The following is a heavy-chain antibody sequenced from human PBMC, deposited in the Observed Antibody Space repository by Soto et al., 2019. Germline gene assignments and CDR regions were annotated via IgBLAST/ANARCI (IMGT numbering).Heavy chain of an antibody. Sequence: SETLSLTCAVSGYSISSGYYWGWIRQPPGKGLEWIGSIYHSGSTYYNPSLKSRVTISVDTSKNQFSLKLSSVTAADTAVYYCARVIGSRXDPQGWFGELFAYYFDYWGQGTLVTVSS. CDR1: GYSISSGYY. CDR2: IYHSGST. V-gene: IGHV4-38-2*01. J-gene: IGHJ4*02. CDR3: ARVIGSRXDPQGWFGELFAYYFDY. D-gene: IGHD3-10*01.